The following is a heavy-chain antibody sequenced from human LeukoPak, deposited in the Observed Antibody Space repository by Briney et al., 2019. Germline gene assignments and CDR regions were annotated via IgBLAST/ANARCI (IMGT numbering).Heavy chain of an antibody. CDR1: GFTFDDYA. CDR3: ARVGSSGSYGY. CDR2: ISWNSGSI. Sequence: GGSLRLSCAASGFTFDDYAMHWVRHAPGKGLEWVSGISWNSGSIGYAGSVKGRFTISRDNAKNSLYLQMNSLRAEDTAVYYCARVGSSGSYGYWGQGTLVTVSS. J-gene: IGHJ4*02. D-gene: IGHD1-26*01. V-gene: IGHV3-9*01.